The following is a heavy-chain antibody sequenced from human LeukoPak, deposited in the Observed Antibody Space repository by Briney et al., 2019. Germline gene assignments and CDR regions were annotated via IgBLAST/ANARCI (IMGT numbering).Heavy chain of an antibody. J-gene: IGHJ4*02. D-gene: IGHD1-1*01. V-gene: IGHV4-30-4*01. CDR2: IYYSGST. Sequence: PSQTLSLTCTVSGGSISSGDYYWSCIRQPPGKGLECIGYIYYSGSTYYNPSLKSRVTISVDTSKNQFSLKLSSVTAADTAVYYCARVGYNWGAGYFDYWGQGTLVTVSS. CDR1: GGSISSGDYY. CDR3: ARVGYNWGAGYFDY.